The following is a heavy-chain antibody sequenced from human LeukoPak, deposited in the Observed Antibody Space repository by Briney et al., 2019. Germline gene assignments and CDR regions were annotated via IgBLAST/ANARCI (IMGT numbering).Heavy chain of an antibody. CDR3: AKAKSPYSSSWYYFDY. V-gene: IGHV3-23*01. CDR2: ISGSGGST. Sequence: PGGSLRLSCTASGFTFRNYGMNWVRQAPGKGLEWVSAISGSGGSTYYADSVKGRFTISRDNSKNTLYLQMNGLRAEDTAAYYCAKAKSPYSSSWYYFDYWGQGTLVTVSS. D-gene: IGHD6-13*01. J-gene: IGHJ4*02. CDR1: GFTFRNYG.